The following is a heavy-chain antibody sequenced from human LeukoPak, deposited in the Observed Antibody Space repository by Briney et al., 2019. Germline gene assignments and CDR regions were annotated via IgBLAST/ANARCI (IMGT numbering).Heavy chain of an antibody. CDR1: GYTFTSYD. J-gene: IGHJ4*02. CDR2: MNPNSGNT. D-gene: IGHD6-19*01. Sequence: ASVKVSCKASGYTFTSYDINWVRQATGQGLEWMGWMNPNSGNTLYAQKFHGRVTMTRNTSISTAYVELSSLRSEDTAVYYCARGRDSSGWFHLDYWGQGTLVTVSS. CDR3: ARGRDSSGWFHLDY. V-gene: IGHV1-8*01.